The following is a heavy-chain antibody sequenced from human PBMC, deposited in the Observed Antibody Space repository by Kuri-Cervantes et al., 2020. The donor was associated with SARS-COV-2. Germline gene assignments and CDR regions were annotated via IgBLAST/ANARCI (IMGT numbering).Heavy chain of an antibody. D-gene: IGHD2-15*01. CDR3: ARDLLGVGYCSGGSCPYYFDY. CDR2: INAGNGNT. V-gene: IGHV1-3*01. J-gene: IGHJ4*02. CDR1: GYTFTSYA. Sequence: ASVKVSCKASGYTFTSYAMHWVRQAPGQRLEWMGWINAGNGNTKYSQKFQGRVTITRDTSASTAYMELSSLRSEDTAVCYCARDLLGVGYCSGGSCPYYFDYWGQGTLVTVSS.